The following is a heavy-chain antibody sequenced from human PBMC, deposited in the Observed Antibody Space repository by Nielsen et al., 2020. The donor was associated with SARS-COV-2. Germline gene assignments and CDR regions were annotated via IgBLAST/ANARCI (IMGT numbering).Heavy chain of an antibody. Sequence: SETLSLTCAVYGGSFSGYYWSWIRQPPGKGLEWIGEINHSGSTNYNPSLKSRVTISVDTSKNQFSLKLSSVTAADTAVYYCARHVTAAGRFGLLSWFDPWGQGTLVTVSS. CDR3: ARHVTAAGRFGLLSWFDP. CDR1: GGSFSGYY. J-gene: IGHJ5*02. V-gene: IGHV4-34*01. D-gene: IGHD6-13*01. CDR2: INHSGST.